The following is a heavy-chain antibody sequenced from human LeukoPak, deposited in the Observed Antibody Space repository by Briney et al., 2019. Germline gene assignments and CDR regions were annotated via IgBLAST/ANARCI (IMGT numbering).Heavy chain of an antibody. CDR3: AREGGFYRPLDY. J-gene: IGHJ4*02. Sequence: SETLSLTCGVSGGSVSSTNWWTWIRPPPGKGLEWIGEVHLDGGTNFNPSLKSRLTMSVDLSENHVSLKLTSVTAADTAVYYCAREGGFYRPLDYSGQGTLVTVSS. D-gene: IGHD6-25*01. CDR2: VHLDGGT. V-gene: IGHV4-4*02. CDR1: GGSVSSTNW.